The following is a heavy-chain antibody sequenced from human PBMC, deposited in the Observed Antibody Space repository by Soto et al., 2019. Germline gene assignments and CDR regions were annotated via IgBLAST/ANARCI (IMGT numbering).Heavy chain of an antibody. D-gene: IGHD3-10*01. J-gene: IGHJ4*02. CDR3: ARSTMVRGVTMGFCEY. CDR2: IWYDGRNK. CDR1: GFTFSSYG. Sequence: PGGSLRLSCAASGFTFSSYGMHWVRQAPGKGLEWVAVIWYDGRNKYYADSVKGRFTISRDNSKNTLYLQMNSLRAEDTAVYYCARSTMVRGVTMGFCEYWGQGTLVTVSS. V-gene: IGHV3-33*01.